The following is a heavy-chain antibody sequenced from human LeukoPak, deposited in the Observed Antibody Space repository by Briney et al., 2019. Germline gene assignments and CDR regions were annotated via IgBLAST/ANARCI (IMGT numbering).Heavy chain of an antibody. Sequence: PSETLSLTCAVYGGSFSGYYWSWIRQPPGKGLEWIGEINHSGSTNYNPSLKSRVTISVDTSKNQFSLKLSSVTAADTAVYYCARHLGWLPFDYWGQGTLVTVSS. CDR1: GGSFSGYY. J-gene: IGHJ4*02. V-gene: IGHV4-34*01. D-gene: IGHD3-22*01. CDR2: INHSGST. CDR3: ARHLGWLPFDY.